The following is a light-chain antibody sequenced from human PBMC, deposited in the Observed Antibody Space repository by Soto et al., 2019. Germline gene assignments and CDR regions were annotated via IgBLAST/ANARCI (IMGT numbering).Light chain of an antibody. CDR3: SSYTSGSTRVV. V-gene: IGLV2-14*03. CDR2: DVS. J-gene: IGLJ2*01. CDR1: SSDVGGYNY. Sequence: QPVLTQPASVSGSPGQSITVSCTGTSSDVGGYNYVSWYQQHPGKAPKVMIYDVSKRPSGVSNRFSGSKSGNTASLTISGLQVEDEADYYCSSYTSGSTRVVFGGGTQLTVL.